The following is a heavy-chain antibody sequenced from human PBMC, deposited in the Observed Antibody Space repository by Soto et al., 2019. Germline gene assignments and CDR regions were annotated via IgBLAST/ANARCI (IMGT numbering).Heavy chain of an antibody. V-gene: IGHV3-23*01. CDR1: GFTFTSYA. CDR2: MSGIGDST. CDR3: AKGGYGDYSFDF. J-gene: IGHJ4*02. Sequence: EVQLSESGGGLVQPGGSLRLSCAASGFTFTSYALNWVRQAPGKGLEWVSGMSGIGDSTYNADSVKGRFTISRDISKNTLYLQMNHLRAEDTAVYYCAKGGYGDYSFDFWGQGTLVTVSS. D-gene: IGHD4-17*01.